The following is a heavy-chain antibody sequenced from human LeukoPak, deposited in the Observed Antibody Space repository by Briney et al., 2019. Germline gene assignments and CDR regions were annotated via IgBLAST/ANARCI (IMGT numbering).Heavy chain of an antibody. D-gene: IGHD6-19*01. Sequence: GASVKVSCKVSGYTLTELSMHWVRQAPGKGLEWMGGFDPEDGETIYAQKFQGRVTMTEDTSTDTAYMELSSLRSGDTAVYYCATDAQWLGGAFDIWGQGTMVTVSS. CDR1: GYTLTELS. J-gene: IGHJ3*02. CDR3: ATDAQWLGGAFDI. CDR2: FDPEDGET. V-gene: IGHV1-24*01.